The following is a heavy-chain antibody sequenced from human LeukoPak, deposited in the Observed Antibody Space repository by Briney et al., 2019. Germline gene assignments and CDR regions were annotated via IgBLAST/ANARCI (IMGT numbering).Heavy chain of an antibody. J-gene: IGHJ6*03. CDR3: ARVSHCSSTSCYGGRVDGGRYYYYYYYMDV. Sequence: SETLSLTCTVSGGSISSHYWSWMRQPPGRGLEGIGYIYYRGSTNYNTSLKSRVTISVDTSKNQSALKLSSVTAADTAVYYCARVSHCSSTSCYGGRVDGGRYYYYYYYMDVWGKGTTVTVSS. V-gene: IGHV4-59*11. D-gene: IGHD2-2*01. CDR2: IYYRGST. CDR1: GGSISSHY.